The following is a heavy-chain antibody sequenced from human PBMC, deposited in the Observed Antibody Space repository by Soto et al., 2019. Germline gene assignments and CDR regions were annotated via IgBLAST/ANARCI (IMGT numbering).Heavy chain of an antibody. D-gene: IGHD6-13*01. CDR1: VFTFCSFS. CDR3: TRDGARDSSARRWFDT. CDR2: ISINSAYI. J-gene: IGHJ5*02. Sequence: LRLSRAACVFTFCSFSMNRVRQAPGKGLEWVSTISINSAYIYYTDALGGRFTISIDNAKNSLHLQMNSLRAEDTAVYYCTRDGARDSSARRWFDTWGPGTLVTVSS. V-gene: IGHV3-21*01.